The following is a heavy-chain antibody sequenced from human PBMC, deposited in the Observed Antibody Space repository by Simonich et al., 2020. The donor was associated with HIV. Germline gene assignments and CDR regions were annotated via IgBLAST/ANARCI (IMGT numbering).Heavy chain of an antibody. D-gene: IGHD4-17*01. CDR1: GFTFSSYS. CDR2: IRSSSSTI. CDR3: ARDFPTTVTPSLLFVAFDI. J-gene: IGHJ3*02. V-gene: IGHV3-48*01. Sequence: VQLVESGGGVVQPGRSLRLSCAASGFTFSSYSMNWVRQAPGEGLEVVSYIRSSSSTIYYADSVKGRFTISRDNAKNSLYLQMNSLRAEDTAVYYCARDFPTTVTPSLLFVAFDIWGQGTMVTVSS.